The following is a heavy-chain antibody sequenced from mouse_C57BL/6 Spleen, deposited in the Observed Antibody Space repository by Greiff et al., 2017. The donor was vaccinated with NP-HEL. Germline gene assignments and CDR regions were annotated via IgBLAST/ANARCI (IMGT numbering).Heavy chain of an antibody. CDR2: ISSGSSTI. CDR1: GFTFSDYG. J-gene: IGHJ4*01. D-gene: IGHD1-1*01. Sequence: EVKLMESGGGLVKPGGSLKLSCAASGFTFSDYGMHWVRQAPEKGLEWVAYISSGSSTIYYADTVKGRFTISRDNAKNTLFLQMTSLRSEDTAMYYCARTSALRRSYAMDYWGQGTSVTVSS. V-gene: IGHV5-17*01. CDR3: ARTSALRRSYAMDY.